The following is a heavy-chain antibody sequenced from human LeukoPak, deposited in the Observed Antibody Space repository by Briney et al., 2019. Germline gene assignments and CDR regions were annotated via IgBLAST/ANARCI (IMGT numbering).Heavy chain of an antibody. J-gene: IGHJ5*02. CDR1: GFTFSSYA. CDR3: ARAIAVAGSA. Sequence: PGGSLRLSCAASGFTFSSYAMSWVRQAPGKGLEWVSAISGSGGSTYYADSVKGRFIISRDNSKNTLYLEMNSLRAEDTGIYHCARAIAVAGSAWGQGTLVTVSS. V-gene: IGHV3-23*01. CDR2: ISGSGGST. D-gene: IGHD6-19*01.